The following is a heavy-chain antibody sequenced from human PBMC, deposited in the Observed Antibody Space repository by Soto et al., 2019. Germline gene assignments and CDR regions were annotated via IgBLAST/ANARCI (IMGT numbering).Heavy chain of an antibody. Sequence: PSETLSLTCTVSGGSISSYYWSWIRQPPGKGLEWIGYMYYSGRTKSNPSLKSRVIISVDTSKNQFSLKLSSVTAADTAVYYCARVTITGTTRRFDSWGQGTLVTVSS. CDR1: GGSISSYY. CDR2: MYYSGRT. CDR3: ARVTITGTTRRFDS. D-gene: IGHD1-20*01. V-gene: IGHV4-59*01. J-gene: IGHJ5*01.